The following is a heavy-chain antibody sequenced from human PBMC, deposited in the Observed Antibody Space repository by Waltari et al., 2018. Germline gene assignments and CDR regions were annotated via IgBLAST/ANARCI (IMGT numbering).Heavy chain of an antibody. V-gene: IGHV3-23*01. CDR2: ISDSGGST. J-gene: IGHJ4*02. CDR3: ATPPNEYSVYVGYFDY. D-gene: IGHD5-12*01. CDR1: GFTFSSYG. Sequence: EVQLLESGGDLVQPGGSLRLSCAASGFTFSSYGLNWVRQTPGTGLEWVSGISDSGGSTYYADSVKGRFTISRDNSKNTLYLQMNSLRAEDTAVYYCATPPNEYSVYVGYFDYWGQGTLVTVSS.